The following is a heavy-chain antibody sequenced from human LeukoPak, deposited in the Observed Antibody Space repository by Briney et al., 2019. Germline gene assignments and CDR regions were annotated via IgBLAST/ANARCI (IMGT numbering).Heavy chain of an antibody. D-gene: IGHD1-26*01. J-gene: IGHJ4*02. V-gene: IGHV4-59*01. Sequence: SETLSLTCTVSGGSISSYYWSWIRQPPGKGLEWIGYIHYSGSTNYNPSLKSRVTISVDMSKNQFSLKLSSVTAADTAVYYCARAGRSYNFDYWGQGTLVTVSS. CDR2: IHYSGST. CDR3: ARAGRSYNFDY. CDR1: GGSISSYY.